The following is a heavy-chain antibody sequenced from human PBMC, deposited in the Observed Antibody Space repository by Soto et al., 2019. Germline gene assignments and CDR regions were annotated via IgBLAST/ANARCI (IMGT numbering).Heavy chain of an antibody. CDR2: MNPNSGNT. Sequence: ASVKVSCKASGYTFTSYDINWVRQATGQGLEWMGWMNPNSGNTGYAQKFQGRVTMTRNTSISTAYMELSSLRSEDTAVYYCARRPEVEGLRFEELSYAIDFWGQGTLVTVSS. CDR3: ARRPEVEGLRFEELSYAIDF. J-gene: IGHJ4*02. V-gene: IGHV1-8*01. D-gene: IGHD3-16*02. CDR1: GYTFTSYD.